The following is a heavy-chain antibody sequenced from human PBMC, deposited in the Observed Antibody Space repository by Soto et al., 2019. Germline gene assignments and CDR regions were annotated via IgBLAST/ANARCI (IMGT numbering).Heavy chain of an antibody. Sequence: QVQLVQSGAEVKKPGASVKISCKASGYTFTTSTMHWVRQAPGQRLEWMGWINAVNGATKYSQKLQGRVTITRDTAANTVYMDLSSLISEDTAVYYCARRQWHQFDAFDIWGQGTMVTVSS. CDR1: GYTFTTST. J-gene: IGHJ3*02. V-gene: IGHV1-3*01. D-gene: IGHD6-19*01. CDR2: INAVNGAT. CDR3: ARRQWHQFDAFDI.